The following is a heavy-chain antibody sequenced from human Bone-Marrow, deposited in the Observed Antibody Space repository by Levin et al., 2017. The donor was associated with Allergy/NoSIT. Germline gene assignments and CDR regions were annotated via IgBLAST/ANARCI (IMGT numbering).Heavy chain of an antibody. CDR1: GNFLSSKY. CDR3: ATGGTWFEVFYFDN. V-gene: IGHV4-59*01. D-gene: IGHD3-10*01. J-gene: IGHJ4*02. Sequence: SETLSLTCTVSGNFLSSKYWTWIRQSPGKGLEWIGYILYGGGTNYNPSLKSRVTISADTSKNEFSLNVRSMTPADTAIYYCATGGTWFEVFYFDNWGQGTLITVSS. CDR2: ILYGGGT.